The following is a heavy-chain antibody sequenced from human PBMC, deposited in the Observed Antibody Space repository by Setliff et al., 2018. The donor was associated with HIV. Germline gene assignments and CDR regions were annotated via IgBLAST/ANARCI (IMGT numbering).Heavy chain of an antibody. J-gene: IGHJ4*02. CDR3: TRGALYGLFEF. V-gene: IGHV1-18*01. CDR1: GGTFSSYA. D-gene: IGHD3-10*01. CDR2: ISAYNGNT. Sequence: ASVKVSCKASGGTFSSYAISWVRQAPGQGLEWMGWISAYNGNTNYAQKLQGRVTMTTDTSTSTAYMELRSLTSEDTAAYYCTRGALYGLFEFWGPGTLVTVSS.